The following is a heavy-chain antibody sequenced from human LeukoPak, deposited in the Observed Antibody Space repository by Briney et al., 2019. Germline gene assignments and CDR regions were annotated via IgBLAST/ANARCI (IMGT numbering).Heavy chain of an antibody. Sequence: SETLSLSCTVSGGSISSGSYYWGWIRQPPGKGLEWIGSIYYSGSTYYKPSLKSRVTISVDTSKNQFSLKLSSVTAADTAVYYCARGISRRVAYYYYYMDVWGKGTTVTVSS. D-gene: IGHD3-3*02. CDR3: ARGISRRVAYYYYYMDV. J-gene: IGHJ6*03. CDR2: IYYSGST. CDR1: GGSISSGSYY. V-gene: IGHV4-39*07.